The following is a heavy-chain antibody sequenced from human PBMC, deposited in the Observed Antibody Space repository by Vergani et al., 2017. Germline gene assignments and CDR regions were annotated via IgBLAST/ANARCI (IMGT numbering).Heavy chain of an antibody. D-gene: IGHD6-19*01. CDR2: ISWNSGSI. CDR1: GFTFDDYA. CDR3: ARDGTGYSSGWYTVNWFDP. J-gene: IGHJ5*02. V-gene: IGHV3-9*01. Sequence: EVQLVESGGGLVQPGRSLRLSCAASGFTFDDYAMHWVRQAPGKGLEWVSGISWNSGSIGYADSVKGRFTISRDNAKNSLYLQMNSLRAEDTALYYCARDGTGYSSGWYTVNWFDPWGQGTLVTVSS.